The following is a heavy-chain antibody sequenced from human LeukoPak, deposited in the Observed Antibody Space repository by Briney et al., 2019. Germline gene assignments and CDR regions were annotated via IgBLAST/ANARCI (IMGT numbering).Heavy chain of an antibody. CDR2: ISFDGSDK. V-gene: IGHV3-30*18. Sequence: GGSLRLSCAASGFTFSLYGIHWVRQAPGKGLEWVAVISFDGSDKYYADSVKGRFTISRDNSKNTVYLHMDSLRADDTAVYYCAKPNRYKTICPTWSPSFFDSWGQGMLVAVSS. D-gene: IGHD3-16*02. J-gene: IGHJ4*02. CDR1: GFTFSLYG. CDR3: AKPNRYKTICPTWSPSFFDS.